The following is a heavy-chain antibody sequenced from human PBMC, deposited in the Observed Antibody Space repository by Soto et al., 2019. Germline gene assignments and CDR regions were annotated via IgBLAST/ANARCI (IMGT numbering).Heavy chain of an antibody. J-gene: IGHJ4*02. CDR1: GGSISSSSDY. CDR2: IYYSGST. D-gene: IGHD2-15*01. Sequence: SETLSLTCTVSGGSISSSSDYWGWIRQPPGKGLEWIGSIYYSGSTYYNPSLKSRVTISVDTSKNQFSLKLSSVTAADTVVYYCARHATLLGSCKLDYWGQGTLVTVSS. V-gene: IGHV4-39*01. CDR3: ARHATLLGSCKLDY.